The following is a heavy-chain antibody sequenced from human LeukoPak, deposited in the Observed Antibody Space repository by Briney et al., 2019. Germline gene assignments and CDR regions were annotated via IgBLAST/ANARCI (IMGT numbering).Heavy chain of an antibody. Sequence: GGSLRLSCTASGFTFSSFWMHWVRQVPGEGLMWVSRIRPDGTNTDYADSVKGRFTVSRDNAKNTLYLQMNSLRVEDTAVYYCASWPGGWYGEDSWGQGTLVTVSS. V-gene: IGHV3-74*01. CDR3: ASWPGGWYGEDS. J-gene: IGHJ4*02. CDR1: GFTFSSFW. D-gene: IGHD6-19*01. CDR2: IRPDGTNT.